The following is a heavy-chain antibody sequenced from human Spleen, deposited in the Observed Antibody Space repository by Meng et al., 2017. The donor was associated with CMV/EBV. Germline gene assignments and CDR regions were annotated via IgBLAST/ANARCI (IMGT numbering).Heavy chain of an antibody. D-gene: IGHD6-19*01. V-gene: IGHV1-2*02. CDR2: INPNSGDT. CDR3: ARDRGDGYSSGFDT. J-gene: IGHJ5*02. Sequence: ASVKVSCKTSGYTFTDYYMHWLRQAPGQGLEWVGRINPNSGDTYYGQKFKGRVIVTSDTSINTASMELRRLKTDDTAVYYCARDRGDGYSSGFDTWGQGTRVTV. CDR1: GYTFTDYY.